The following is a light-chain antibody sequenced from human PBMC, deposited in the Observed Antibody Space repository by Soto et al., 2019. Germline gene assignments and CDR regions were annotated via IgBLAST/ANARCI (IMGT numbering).Light chain of an antibody. CDR2: DAY. V-gene: IGKV1-5*01. J-gene: IGKJ1*01. CDR1: QTISGW. CDR3: QQYDSYSWT. Sequence: DIQMTQSPSTLSASVGDRVTITCRASQTISGWLAWYQQLPGKAPKLLIYDAYTLETGVPSRFSGSGSGTDFTLTISSLQADDFATYYCQQYDSYSWTFGQGTKV.